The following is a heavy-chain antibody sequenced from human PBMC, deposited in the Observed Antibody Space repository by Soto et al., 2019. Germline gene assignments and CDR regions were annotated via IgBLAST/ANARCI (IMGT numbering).Heavy chain of an antibody. V-gene: IGHV3-30*18. D-gene: IGHD2-21*02. CDR3: AKDHSEVTAIPFDY. Sequence: PGGSLRLSCAAAGFTCSSYGMHWVRQAPGKGLEWVAVISYDGSNKYYADSVKGRFTISRDNSKNTLYLQMNSLRAEDTAVYYCAKDHSEVTAIPFDYCGQGTLVTVSS. CDR1: GFTCSSYG. J-gene: IGHJ4*02. CDR2: ISYDGSNK.